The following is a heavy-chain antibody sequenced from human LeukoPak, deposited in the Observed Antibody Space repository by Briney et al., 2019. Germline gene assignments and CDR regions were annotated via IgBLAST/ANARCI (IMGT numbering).Heavy chain of an antibody. D-gene: IGHD6-19*01. J-gene: IGHJ4*02. CDR2: INHSGST. CDR1: GGSFSGYY. Sequence: SETLSLTCAVYGGSFSGYYWSWIRQPPGKGLEWIGEINHSGSTNYNPSLKSRVTISVDTSKNQFSLKLGSVTAADTAVYYCARGPYSSGWYYFDYWGQGTLVTVSS. V-gene: IGHV4-34*01. CDR3: ARGPYSSGWYYFDY.